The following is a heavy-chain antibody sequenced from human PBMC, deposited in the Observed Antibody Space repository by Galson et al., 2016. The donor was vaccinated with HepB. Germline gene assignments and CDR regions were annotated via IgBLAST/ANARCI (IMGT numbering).Heavy chain of an antibody. D-gene: IGHD6-19*01. CDR1: GLTLRNVW. CDR3: TTDSDPRSSYYYYYYTMDV. Sequence: SLRLSCAVSGLTLRNVWMSWLRQAPGKGLECVGRVKSTTAGGTIDYAAPVQGRFTISRDDSKNTLYLQMSSLKSEDTAMYYCTTDSDPRSSYYYYYYTMDVWGKGTAVTVSS. CDR2: VKSTTAGGTI. V-gene: IGHV3-15*01. J-gene: IGHJ6*04.